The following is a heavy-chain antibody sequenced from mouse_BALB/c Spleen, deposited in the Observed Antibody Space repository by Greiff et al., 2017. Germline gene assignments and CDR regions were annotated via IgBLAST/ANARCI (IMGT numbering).Heavy chain of an antibody. D-gene: IGHD2-3*01. V-gene: IGHV1S81*02. CDR1: GYTFTSYW. Sequence: QVQLQQPGAELVKPGASVKLSCKASGYTFTSYWMHWVKQRPGQGLEWIGEINPSNGRTNYNGKFKSKATLTVDKSSSTAYMQLSSLTSEDSAVYDCASGGYLAWFAYWGQGTLVTVSA. CDR3: ASGGYLAWFAY. CDR2: INPSNGRT. J-gene: IGHJ3*01.